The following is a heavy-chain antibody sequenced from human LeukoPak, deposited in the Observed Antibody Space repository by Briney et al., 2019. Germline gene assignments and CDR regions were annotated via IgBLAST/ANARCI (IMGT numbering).Heavy chain of an antibody. J-gene: IGHJ4*02. V-gene: IGHV4-31*03. Sequence: PSETLSLTCTVSGGSISSGGYYWSWIRQHPGKGLEWIGYFYYSGSTYYNPSLKSRVTISVDTSKNQFSLKLSSVTAADTAVYYCARGLPDIVVVPAAIRGYYFDYWGQGTLVTVSS. CDR2: FYYSGST. CDR1: GGSISSGGYY. D-gene: IGHD2-2*02. CDR3: ARGLPDIVVVPAAIRGYYFDY.